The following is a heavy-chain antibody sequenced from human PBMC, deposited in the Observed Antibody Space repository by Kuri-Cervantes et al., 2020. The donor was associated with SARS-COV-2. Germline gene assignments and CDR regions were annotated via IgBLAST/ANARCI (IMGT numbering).Heavy chain of an antibody. CDR2: IYYSGST. CDR1: GGSISSSSYY. J-gene: IGHJ1*01. CDR3: ARFFDFPAGSLDSKSEYFQH. V-gene: IGHV4-39*01. D-gene: IGHD3/OR15-3a*01. Sequence: GSLRLSCTVSGGSISSSSYYWGWIRQPPGKGLEWIGSIYYSGSTYYNPSLKSRVTISVDTSKNQFSLKLSSVTAADTAVYYCARFFDFPAGSLDSKSEYFQHWGQGTLVTVSS.